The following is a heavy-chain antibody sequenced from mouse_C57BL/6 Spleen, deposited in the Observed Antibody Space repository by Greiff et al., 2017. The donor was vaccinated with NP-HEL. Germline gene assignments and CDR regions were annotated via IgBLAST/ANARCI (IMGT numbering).Heavy chain of an antibody. Sequence: EVKVVESGGGLVKPGGSLKLSCAASGFTFSSYAMSWVRQTPEKRLEWVATISDGGSYTYYPDNVTGRFTISRDNAKNNLYLQMSHLKSEDTAMYYCARGGYYDYPYYAMDYWGQGTSVTVSS. CDR3: ARGGYYDYPYYAMDY. V-gene: IGHV5-4*03. J-gene: IGHJ4*01. CDR1: GFTFSSYA. D-gene: IGHD2-4*01. CDR2: ISDGGSYT.